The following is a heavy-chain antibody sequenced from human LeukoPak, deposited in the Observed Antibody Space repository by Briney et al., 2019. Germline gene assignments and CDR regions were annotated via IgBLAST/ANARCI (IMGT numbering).Heavy chain of an antibody. J-gene: IGHJ4*02. CDR3: ARVRDSGELPD. CDR2: IYTSRST. V-gene: IGHV4-4*09. CDR1: GGSISSYY. Sequence: SETLSLTCTVSGGSISSYYWSWIRQPPGKGLEWIGYIYTSRSTNYNPSLKSRVTISVDTSKNQFSLKLSSVTAADTAVYYCARVRDSGELPDWGQGTLVTVSS. D-gene: IGHD1-26*01.